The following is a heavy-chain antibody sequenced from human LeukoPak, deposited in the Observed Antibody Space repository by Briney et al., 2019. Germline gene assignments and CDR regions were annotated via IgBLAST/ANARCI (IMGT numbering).Heavy chain of an antibody. CDR1: GFTFSDYY. J-gene: IGHJ4*02. Sequence: GGSLRLSCAASGFTFSDYYMSWIRQAPGKGLEWVSYISGGSSTIYYADSLKGRFTVSRDNAKNSLYLLMNSLRAEDTAVYYCARQGSGRHFDFWGQGTLVTVSS. CDR2: ISGGSSTI. V-gene: IGHV3-11*01. D-gene: IGHD2-15*01. CDR3: ARQGSGRHFDF.